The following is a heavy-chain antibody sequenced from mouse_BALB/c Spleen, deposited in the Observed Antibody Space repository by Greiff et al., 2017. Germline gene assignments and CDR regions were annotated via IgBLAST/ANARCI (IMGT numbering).Heavy chain of an antibody. V-gene: IGHV1-7*01. CDR1: GYTFTSYW. D-gene: IGHD1-2*01. Sequence: VQLQESGAELAKPGASVKMSCKASGYTFTSYWMHWVKQRPGQGLEWIGYINPSTGYTEYNQKFKDKATLTADKSSSTAYMQLSSLTSEDSAVYYCARGPFYYGYPFDYWGQGTTLTVSS. J-gene: IGHJ2*01. CDR2: INPSTGYT. CDR3: ARGPFYYGYPFDY.